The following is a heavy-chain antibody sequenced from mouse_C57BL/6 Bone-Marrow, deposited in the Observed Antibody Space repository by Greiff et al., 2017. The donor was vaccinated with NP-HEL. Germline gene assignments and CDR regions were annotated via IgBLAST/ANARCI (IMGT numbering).Heavy chain of an antibody. CDR2: IYPGDGDT. CDR1: GYAFSSSW. CDR3: ATMKYYFDY. Sequence: QVQLKESGPELVKPGASVKISCKASGYAFSSSWMNWVKQRPGKGLEWIGRIYPGDGDTNYNGKFKGKATLTADKSSSTAYMQLSSLTSEDSAVYFCATMKYYFDYWGQGTTLTVSS. D-gene: IGHD2-3*01. V-gene: IGHV1-82*01. J-gene: IGHJ2*01.